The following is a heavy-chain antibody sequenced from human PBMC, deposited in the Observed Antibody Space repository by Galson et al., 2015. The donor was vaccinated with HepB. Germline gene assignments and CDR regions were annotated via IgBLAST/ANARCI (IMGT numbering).Heavy chain of an antibody. V-gene: IGHV3-23*01. CDR1: GFASSSHA. Sequence: SLILSSAASGFASSSHAMGWVRRAPEKGLGLVSSSTGDGSTASYSDPVRGRFTLSKDNSHNTLFLQMNSLRAEDTALYYCAKISLFSSNFDSWGQGTLVTVSS. D-gene: IGHD2/OR15-2a*01. CDR3: AKISLFSSNFDS. J-gene: IGHJ4*02. CDR2: STGDGSTA.